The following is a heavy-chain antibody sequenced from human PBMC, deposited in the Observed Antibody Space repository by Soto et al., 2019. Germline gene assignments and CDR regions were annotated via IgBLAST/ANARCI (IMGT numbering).Heavy chain of an antibody. Sequence: PGGSLRLSCAASGITFRSYPMNWVRHAPGRGLEWVSYISPTSSTIYYAGSVRGRFTISRDNAKNSLYLQMDSLTDEDTAVYYCARGPGTGHLFDYWGQGTLVTVPQ. CDR2: ISPTSSTI. CDR3: ARGPGTGHLFDY. D-gene: IGHD2-8*02. V-gene: IGHV3-48*02. J-gene: IGHJ4*02. CDR1: GITFRSYP.